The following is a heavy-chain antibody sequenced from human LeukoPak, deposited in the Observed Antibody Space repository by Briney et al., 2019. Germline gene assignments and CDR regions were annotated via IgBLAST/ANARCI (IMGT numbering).Heavy chain of an antibody. CDR1: GGSFSGYY. CDR3: ARGQAENYYDSSGYSVDFDY. D-gene: IGHD3-22*01. Sequence: SETLSLTCAVYGGSFSGYYWSWIRQPPGKGLEWIGEINHSGSTNYNPSLKSRVTISVDTSKNQFSPKLSSVTAADTAVYYCARGQAENYYDSSGYSVDFDYWGQGTLVTVSS. CDR2: INHSGST. J-gene: IGHJ4*02. V-gene: IGHV4-34*01.